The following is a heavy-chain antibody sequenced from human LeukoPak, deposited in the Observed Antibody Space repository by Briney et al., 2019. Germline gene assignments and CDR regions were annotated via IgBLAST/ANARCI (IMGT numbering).Heavy chain of an antibody. CDR3: ARGVNNWNIDVFDI. CDR1: GGSFSGYY. V-gene: IGHV4-34*01. Sequence: SETLSLTCGVYGGSFSGYYWSWIRQPPGKGLEWIGEINHSGSTTYNPSLKSRVTISIDTAKNQFSLKLSPVTAAETAVYFCARGVNNWNIDVFDIWGQGTMVTVSS. CDR2: INHSGST. D-gene: IGHD1-1*01. J-gene: IGHJ3*02.